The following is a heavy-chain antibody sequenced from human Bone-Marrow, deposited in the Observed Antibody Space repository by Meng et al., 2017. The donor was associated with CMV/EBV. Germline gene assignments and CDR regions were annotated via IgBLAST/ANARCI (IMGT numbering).Heavy chain of an antibody. CDR2: LSSSGSTI. CDR1: GFPFSDYY. J-gene: IGHJ4*02. CDR3: ARGRTTSCQFFDY. Sequence: GGSLRLSCAASGFPFSDYYMSWIRQAPGKGLEWVSYLSSSGSTIYYADSVKGRFTISRDNATNPLYLQMNSLRAEDTAVYYCARGRTTSCQFFDYWGQGTLVTVSS. V-gene: IGHV3-11*04. D-gene: IGHD2-2*01.